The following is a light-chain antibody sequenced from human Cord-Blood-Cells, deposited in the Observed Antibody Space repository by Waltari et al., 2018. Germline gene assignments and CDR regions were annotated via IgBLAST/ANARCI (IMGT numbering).Light chain of an antibody. Sequence: QSALTQPASASGSTGQSSTISCTGTSSDVGCYNRDSWYQQHPGKAPKLMIYEGSKRPSGVSNRFSGSKSGSTASLTISGLQAEDEADYYCCSYAGSSTWVFGGGTKLTVL. CDR2: EGS. V-gene: IGLV2-23*01. CDR3: CSYAGSSTWV. CDR1: SSDVGCYNR. J-gene: IGLJ3*02.